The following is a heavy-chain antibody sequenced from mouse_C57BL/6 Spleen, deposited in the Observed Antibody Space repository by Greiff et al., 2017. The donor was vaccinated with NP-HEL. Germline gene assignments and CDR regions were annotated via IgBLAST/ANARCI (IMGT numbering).Heavy chain of an antibody. CDR1: GYTFTGYW. D-gene: IGHD2-12*01. CDR3: ARDCECLSYYSYCDY. V-gene: IGHV1-9*01. CDR2: ILPGSGST. J-gene: IGHJ2*01. Sequence: VQLQQSGAELMKPGASVKLSCKATGYTFTGYWIEWVKQRPGHGLEWIGEILPGSGSTTYNEKFKGKATFTVDTSSNTAYMQRSSLTTEDSAIYDCARDCECLSYYSYCDYWGQGTTLTVSS.